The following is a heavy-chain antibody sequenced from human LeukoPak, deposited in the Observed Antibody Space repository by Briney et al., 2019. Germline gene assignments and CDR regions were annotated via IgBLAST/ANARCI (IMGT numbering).Heavy chain of an antibody. CDR1: GGSFSGYY. Sequence: SETLSLTCAVYGGSFSGYYWSWIRQPPGKGLEWIGEINHSGSTNYNPSLKSLVTISVDTSKNQFSLKLSSVTAADTAVCYCARNYLGSPSRPWGQGTLVTVSS. CDR2: INHSGST. D-gene: IGHD3-10*01. V-gene: IGHV4-34*01. CDR3: ARNYLGSPSRP. J-gene: IGHJ5*02.